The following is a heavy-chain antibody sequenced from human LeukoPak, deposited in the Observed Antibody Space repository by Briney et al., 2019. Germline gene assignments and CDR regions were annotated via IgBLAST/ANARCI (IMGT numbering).Heavy chain of an antibody. J-gene: IGHJ4*02. CDR3: ASPVDPDTRLGLDF. CDR2: IIPIFGTT. Sequence: SVKVSCKASGGTFSSYAISWVRQAPGQGLEWMGGIIPIFGTTNYAQRFQGRVTITADESTGTAYMELSSLRSEDTAVYYCASPVDPDTRLGLDFWGQGTLVTVSS. V-gene: IGHV1-69*13. CDR1: GGTFSSYA.